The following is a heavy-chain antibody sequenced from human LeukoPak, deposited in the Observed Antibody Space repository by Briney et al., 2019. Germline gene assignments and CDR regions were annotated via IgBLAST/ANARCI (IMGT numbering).Heavy chain of an antibody. CDR2: INHSGST. J-gene: IGHJ4*02. CDR3: ARWREYALDY. Sequence: SETLSLTCAVYGGSFSGYYWSWIRQPPGKGLEWIGEINHSGSTNYNPSLKRRVTISVDTSKNQFSLKLSSVTAADTAVYYCARWREYALDYWGQGTLVTVSS. CDR1: GGSFSGYY. V-gene: IGHV4-34*01. D-gene: IGHD2-2*01.